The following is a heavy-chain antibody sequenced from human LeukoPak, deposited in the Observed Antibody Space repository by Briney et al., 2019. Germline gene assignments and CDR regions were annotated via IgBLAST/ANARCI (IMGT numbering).Heavy chain of an antibody. CDR2: IYPNTGNP. CDR3: ARAYQPLGGLSFPDY. CDR1: GYTFTSYG. Sequence: ASVTVSCKASGYTFTSYGISWVRQAPGQGLEWMGWIYPNTGNPTYAQGFTGRFVFSLDTSVSTAYLQISSLKAEDSAVYYCARAYQPLGGLSFPDYWGQGTLVTVSS. V-gene: IGHV7-4-1*02. D-gene: IGHD3-16*02. J-gene: IGHJ4*02.